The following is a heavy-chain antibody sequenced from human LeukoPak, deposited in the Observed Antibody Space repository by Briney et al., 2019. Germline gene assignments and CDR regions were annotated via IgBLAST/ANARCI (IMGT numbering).Heavy chain of an antibody. CDR3: ATPGYYYDSSGYYNFDY. J-gene: IGHJ4*02. D-gene: IGHD3-22*01. CDR2: INPSGGST. V-gene: IGHV1-46*01. CDR1: GYTFTSYY. Sequence: ASVKVSCKASGYTFTSYYMHWVRQAPGQGLEWMGIINPSGGSTSYAQKFQGRVTMTRDTSTSTVYMELSSPRSEDTAVYYCATPGYYYDSSGYYNFDYWGQGTLVTVSS.